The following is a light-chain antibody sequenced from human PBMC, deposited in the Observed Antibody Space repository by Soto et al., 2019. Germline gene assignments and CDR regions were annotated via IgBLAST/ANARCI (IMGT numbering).Light chain of an antibody. CDR1: QSVNNH. Sequence: EIVMTQSPATLSVSPGERVTLSCRASQSVNNHLAWYQQKLGQAPRLLIFEASTRATGIPARFSGSGSGTECTLTISSLQYEDFAIYYCQQYNHWYAFGQGTRLEIK. CDR3: QQYNHWYA. CDR2: EAS. V-gene: IGKV3-15*01. J-gene: IGKJ2*01.